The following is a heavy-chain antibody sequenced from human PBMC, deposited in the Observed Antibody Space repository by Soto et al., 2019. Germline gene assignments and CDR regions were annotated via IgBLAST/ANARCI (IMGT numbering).Heavy chain of an antibody. CDR3: AGDWRVADFEYWFGP. CDR1: GFTFSSYW. Sequence: EVQLVESGGGLVQPGGSLRLSCAASGFTFSSYWMNWVRQAPGKGLEWVANIKQDGSEKYYVDSVKGRFTISRDNAKNSLYLQMHSLRAEDTAVYDCAGDWRVADFEYWFGPWGQGTLVTVS. D-gene: IGHD2-15*01. V-gene: IGHV3-7*03. J-gene: IGHJ5*02. CDR2: IKQDGSEK.